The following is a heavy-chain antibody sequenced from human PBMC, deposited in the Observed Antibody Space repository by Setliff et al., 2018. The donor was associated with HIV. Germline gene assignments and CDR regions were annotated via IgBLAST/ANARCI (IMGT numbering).Heavy chain of an antibody. CDR2: MYYSGNT. J-gene: IGHJ5*02. D-gene: IGHD1-26*01. CDR3: ARGGTSSNWFDP. Sequence: PSETLSLTCTVSGDSISSDFYWGWIRQPPGKGLEWIGYMYYSGNTNYNPSLKSRVTISVDTSKSQFSLKLNSVTAADTAVYYCARGGTSSNWFDPWGQGTLVTVSS. CDR1: GDSISSDFY. V-gene: IGHV4-61*01.